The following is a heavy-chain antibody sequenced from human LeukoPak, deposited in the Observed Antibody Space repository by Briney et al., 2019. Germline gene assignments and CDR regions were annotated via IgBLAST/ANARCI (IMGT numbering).Heavy chain of an antibody. J-gene: IGHJ3*02. CDR3: ASYYDSSGFDI. Sequence: PSETLSLTCTVSGGSISSGSYYWSWIRQPAGKGLEWIGRIYTSGSTNYNPSLKRRVTISVDTSKNQFSLKLSSVTAADTAVYYCASYYDSSGFDIWGQGTMVTVSS. CDR1: GGSISSGSYY. CDR2: IYTSGST. D-gene: IGHD3-22*01. V-gene: IGHV4-61*02.